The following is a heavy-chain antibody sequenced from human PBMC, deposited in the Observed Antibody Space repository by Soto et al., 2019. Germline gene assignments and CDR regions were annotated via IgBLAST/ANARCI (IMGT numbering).Heavy chain of an antibody. D-gene: IGHD3-3*01. Sequence: RLSCAASGFTFSDYYMSWIRQAPGKGLEWVSYISFSGSTIYYADSVKGRFTISRDNAKNSLYLQMNSLRAEDTAVYYCARDDFWSGFYDYDYYNGMDVWGQGTTVTVYS. J-gene: IGHJ6*02. CDR1: GFTFSDYY. CDR2: ISFSGSTI. V-gene: IGHV3-11*01. CDR3: ARDDFWSGFYDYDYYNGMDV.